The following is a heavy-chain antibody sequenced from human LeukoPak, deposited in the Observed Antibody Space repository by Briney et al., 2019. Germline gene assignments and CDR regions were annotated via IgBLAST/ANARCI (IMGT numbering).Heavy chain of an antibody. Sequence: SETLSLTCTVSGGSISSYYWSWLRQPPGKGLEWIGYIYYSGSTNYNPSLKSRVTISVDTSKNQFSLKLSSATAADTAVSYCARGRLWMGVWGRGTTVTVSS. V-gene: IGHV4-59*01. CDR3: ARGRLWMGV. J-gene: IGHJ6*04. CDR1: GGSISSYY. CDR2: IYYSGST.